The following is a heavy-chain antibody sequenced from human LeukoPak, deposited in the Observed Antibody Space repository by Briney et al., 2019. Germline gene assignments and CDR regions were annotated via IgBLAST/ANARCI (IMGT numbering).Heavy chain of an antibody. Sequence: ASVKVSCKASGYTFTSYGISWVRQAPGQGLEWMGWISAYNGNTNYAQKLQGRVTMTTDTSTSTAYMELRSLRSDDTAVYYCARVPLALWFGGFLDYWGQGTLVTVSS. CDR3: ARVPLALWFGGFLDY. CDR2: ISAYNGNT. CDR1: GYTFTSYG. V-gene: IGHV1-18*01. D-gene: IGHD3-10*01. J-gene: IGHJ4*02.